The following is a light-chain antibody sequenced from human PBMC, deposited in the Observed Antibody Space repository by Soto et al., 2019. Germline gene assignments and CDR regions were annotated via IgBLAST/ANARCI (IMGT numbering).Light chain of an antibody. CDR1: QSISYW. Sequence: DIQMTQSPSTLSASVGDRVTITCRASQSISYWLAWYQQKPGNAPKLLIYAASSLESGVPSRSSGSGSGTEFTLTISSLQPDDSASYYCQQYNSYSKTFGQGTKVDIK. J-gene: IGKJ1*01. CDR2: AAS. V-gene: IGKV1-5*01. CDR3: QQYNSYSKT.